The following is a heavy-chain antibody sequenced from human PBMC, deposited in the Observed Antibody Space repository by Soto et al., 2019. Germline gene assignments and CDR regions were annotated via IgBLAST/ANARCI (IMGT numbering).Heavy chain of an antibody. D-gene: IGHD1-26*01. J-gene: IGHJ6*02. V-gene: IGHV5-10-1*01. CDR2: IDPSDSYT. Sequence: PGASLKISCQGSGYSFTSYWISWVRQMPGRGLEWMGRIDPSDSYTNYSPSFQGHVTISADKSISTAYLQWSSLKASDTAMYYLASTYSGSPYYGMDVWGQGTTVTVSS. CDR1: GYSFTSYW. CDR3: ASTYSGSPYYGMDV.